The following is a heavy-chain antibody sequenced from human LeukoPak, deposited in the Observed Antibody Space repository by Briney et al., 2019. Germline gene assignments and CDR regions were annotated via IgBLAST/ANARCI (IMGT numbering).Heavy chain of an antibody. CDR2: LIPSGGST. D-gene: IGHD3-22*01. J-gene: IGHJ5*02. Sequence: ASVKVSCKASGYTFTSYYMHWVRQAPGQGLEWMGILIPSGGSTSYAQKFQGRVTMTRDTSTSTVYMELSSLRSEDTAVYYCAREFDYYDDSGYSEDLWGQGTLVTVSS. CDR3: AREFDYYDDSGYSEDL. V-gene: IGHV1-46*01. CDR1: GYTFTSYY.